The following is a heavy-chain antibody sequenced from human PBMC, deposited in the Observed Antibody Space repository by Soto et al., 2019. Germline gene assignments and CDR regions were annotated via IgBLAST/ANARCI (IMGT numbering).Heavy chain of an antibody. D-gene: IGHD4-17*01. CDR2: IYYSGST. CDR3: ARDPDDYGGNPDAFDI. CDR1: GGSISSYY. Sequence: SETLSLTCTVSGGSISSYYWSWIRQPPGKGLEWIGYIYYSGSTNYNPSLKSRVTISVDTSKNQFSLKLSSVTAADTAVYYCARDPDDYGGNPDAFDIWGQGTMVTVSS. J-gene: IGHJ3*02. V-gene: IGHV4-59*01.